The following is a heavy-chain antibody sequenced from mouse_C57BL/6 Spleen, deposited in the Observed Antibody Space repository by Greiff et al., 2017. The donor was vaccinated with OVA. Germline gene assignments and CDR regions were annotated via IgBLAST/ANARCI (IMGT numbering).Heavy chain of an antibody. Sequence: QVQLQQPGAELVMPGASVKLSCKASGYTFTSYWMHWVKQRPGQGLEWIGEIDPSDSYTNYNQKFKGKSTLTVDKSSSTAYMQLSSLTSEDSAVYYCATDSSHYYCSSYGYFDVWGKGTTVTVSS. CDR2: IDPSDSYT. D-gene: IGHD1-1*01. CDR3: ATDSSHYYCSSYGYFDV. CDR1: GYTFTSYW. J-gene: IGHJ1*03. V-gene: IGHV1-69*01.